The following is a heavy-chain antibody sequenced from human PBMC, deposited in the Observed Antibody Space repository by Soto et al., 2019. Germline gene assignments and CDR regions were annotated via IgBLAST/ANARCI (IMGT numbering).Heavy chain of an antibody. V-gene: IGHV1-69*13. J-gene: IGHJ6*02. Sequence: SVKVSCKASGGTFSSYAISWVRQAPGQGLEWMGGIIPIFGTANYAQKFQGRVTITADESTSTAYMELSSLRSEDTAVYYCASGAVAGTQKWHGMDVWGQGTTVPSP. CDR1: GGTFSSYA. D-gene: IGHD6-19*01. CDR2: IIPIFGTA. CDR3: ASGAVAGTQKWHGMDV.